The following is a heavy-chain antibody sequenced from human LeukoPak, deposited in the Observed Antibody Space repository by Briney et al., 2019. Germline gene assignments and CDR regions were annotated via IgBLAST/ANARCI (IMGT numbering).Heavy chain of an antibody. Sequence: PGGSLRLSCAASGFTLSSNYMSWVRQAPGKGLEWVSIIYSGGSTYYPDSVKGRFTISRDNSKNTLYLQMNSLRAEGTAVYYCARDISGGYYDAFDIWGQGTMVTVSS. CDR1: GFTLSSNY. CDR3: ARDISGGYYDAFDI. J-gene: IGHJ3*02. V-gene: IGHV3-66*01. CDR2: IYSGGST. D-gene: IGHD3-22*01.